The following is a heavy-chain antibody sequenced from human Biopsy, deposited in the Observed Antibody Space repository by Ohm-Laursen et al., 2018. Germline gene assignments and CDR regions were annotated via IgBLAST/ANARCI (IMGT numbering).Heavy chain of an antibody. D-gene: IGHD3-22*01. CDR1: GGSIGVGEYY. CDR2: ISYSGTT. J-gene: IGHJ2*01. V-gene: IGHV4-31*01. Sequence: TLSLTCTVSGGSIGVGEYYWTWIRQHPGKGLEWIGLISYSGTTFYNPSLESLLTISIDTSKNHFSLNLRSVTAADTAVYYCARGVPHYDGSGFPLAGYWYFDLWGRGTLVTVSS. CDR3: ARGVPHYDGSGFPLAGYWYFDL.